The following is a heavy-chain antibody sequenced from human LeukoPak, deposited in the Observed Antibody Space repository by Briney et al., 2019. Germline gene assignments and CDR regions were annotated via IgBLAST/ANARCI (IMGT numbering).Heavy chain of an antibody. D-gene: IGHD1-26*01. CDR1: GGTFYA. CDR2: IIPIFGTA. V-gene: IGHV1-69*06. Sequence: ASVKVSCKASGGTFYALSWVRQAPGQGLEWMGGIIPIFGTANYAQKFQGRVTITADKSTSTAYVELSSLRSEDTAVYYCARDNSVGDTAWWFDPWGQGTLVTVSS. J-gene: IGHJ5*02. CDR3: ARDNSVGDTAWWFDP.